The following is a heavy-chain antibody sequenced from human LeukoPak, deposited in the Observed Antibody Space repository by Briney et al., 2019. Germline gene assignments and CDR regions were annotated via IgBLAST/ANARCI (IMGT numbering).Heavy chain of an antibody. CDR1: GYSISSGYY. CDR2: IYHSGST. Sequence: PSETLSLTCTVSGYSISSGYYWGWIRQPPGKGLEWIGSIYHSGSTYYNPSLKSRVTISVDTSKNQFSLKLSSVTAADTAVYYCARAERRYGSVDYYYMDVWGKGTTVTISS. D-gene: IGHD3-10*01. V-gene: IGHV4-38-2*02. J-gene: IGHJ6*03. CDR3: ARAERRYGSVDYYYMDV.